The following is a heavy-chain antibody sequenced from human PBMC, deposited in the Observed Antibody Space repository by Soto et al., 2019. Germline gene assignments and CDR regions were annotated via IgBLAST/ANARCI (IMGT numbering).Heavy chain of an antibody. CDR1: GYTFTGYY. D-gene: IGHD3-10*01. J-gene: IGHJ6*04. CDR3: ARGYYGSGSYYNNMDV. Sequence: ASVKVSCKASGYTFTGYYMHWVRQAPRQGLEWMGWINPNSGGTNYAQKFQGWVTMTRDTSISTAYMELSRLRSDDTAVYYCARGYYGSGSYYNNMDVWGKGTTGTVSS. V-gene: IGHV1-2*04. CDR2: INPNSGGT.